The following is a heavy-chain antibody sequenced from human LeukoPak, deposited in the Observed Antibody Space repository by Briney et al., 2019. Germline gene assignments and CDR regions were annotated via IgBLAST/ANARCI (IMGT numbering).Heavy chain of an antibody. V-gene: IGHV4-38-2*01. J-gene: IGHJ4*02. CDR3: ARGRGPAACGY. CDR1: GYSISSGYY. Sequence: SETLSLTCAVSGYSISSGYYWGWIRQPPGKGLVWIGSIYHSGSTYYNPSLKSRVTISVDTSKNQFSLKLSSVTAADTAVYYSARGRGPAACGYWGQGTLVTVSS. CDR2: IYHSGST. D-gene: IGHD2-2*01.